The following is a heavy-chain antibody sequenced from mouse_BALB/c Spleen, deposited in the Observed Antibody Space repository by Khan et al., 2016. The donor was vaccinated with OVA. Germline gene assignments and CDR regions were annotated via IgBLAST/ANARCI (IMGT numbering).Heavy chain of an antibody. V-gene: IGHV1-22*01. D-gene: IGHD1-1*01. CDR3: ARWYYGSTWFAY. J-gene: IGHJ3*01. CDR2: INPNNGDT. CDR1: GYTFTEYT. Sequence: EVQLQQSGPELVKPGASVKISCKTSGYTFTEYTMHWVKQSHGKSLEWIGSINPNNGDTSYSQKFKGKATLTVDKSSSTAYMELHSLTSEDSAVYYCARWYYGSTWFAYWGQGTLVTVSA.